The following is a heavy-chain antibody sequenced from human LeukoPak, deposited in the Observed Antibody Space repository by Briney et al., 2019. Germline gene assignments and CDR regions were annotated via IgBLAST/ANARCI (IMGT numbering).Heavy chain of an antibody. CDR3: AKDVYGDYGGLDY. V-gene: IGHV3-23*01. Sequence: GGSLRLSCAASGFTFSSYAMSWVRQAPGKGLEWVSSIRGSDGSTYYADSVKGRFAISRDNSKNTLYLQMNSLRAEDTAVYYCAKDVYGDYGGLDYWGQGTLVTVSS. CDR1: GFTFSSYA. CDR2: IRGSDGST. J-gene: IGHJ4*02. D-gene: IGHD4-17*01.